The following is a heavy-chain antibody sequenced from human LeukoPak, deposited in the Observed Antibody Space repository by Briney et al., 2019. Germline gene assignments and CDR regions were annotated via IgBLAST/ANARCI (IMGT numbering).Heavy chain of an antibody. CDR1: GFTFSSYA. CDR2: IGGSGGST. J-gene: IGHJ4*02. V-gene: IGHV3-23*01. Sequence: GGSLRLSCAASGFTFSSYAMSWVRQAPGKGLEWVSAIGGSGGSTYYADSVKGRFTISRDNSKNTLYLQINSLRAEDTAVYYCAKNADYYGSGSYIDYWGQGTLVTVSS. CDR3: AKNADYYGSGSYIDY. D-gene: IGHD3-10*01.